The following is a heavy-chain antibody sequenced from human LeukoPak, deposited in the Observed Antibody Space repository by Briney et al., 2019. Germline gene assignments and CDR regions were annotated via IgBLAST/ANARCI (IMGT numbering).Heavy chain of an antibody. V-gene: IGHV3-48*01. CDR2: ISSSSSTI. CDR1: GFTFSSYS. J-gene: IGHJ4*02. CDR3: VKGGYYGSASYYVGHFDY. Sequence: GGSLRLSCAASGFTFSSYSMNWVRQAPGKGLEWVSYISSSSSTIYYADSVKGRFTISRDNSKITLHLQLTSLRPEDTAVYFCVKGGYYGSASYYVGHFDYWGLGTLVTVSS. D-gene: IGHD3-10*01.